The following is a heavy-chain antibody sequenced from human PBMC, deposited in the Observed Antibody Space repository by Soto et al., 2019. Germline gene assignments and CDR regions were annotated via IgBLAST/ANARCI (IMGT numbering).Heavy chain of an antibody. CDR1: GFTFSNYW. Sequence: GGSLRLSCATSGFTFSNYWMTLVSQAPGKGLEWVANIKQDGSEKYYVDSVKGRFTIARDNAKNSLYLQMNSLRAEDTAAYYCTRDLIILVVPAAHDYWGQGTVVTVSS. V-gene: IGHV3-7*01. CDR3: TRDLIILVVPAAHDY. CDR2: IKQDGSEK. J-gene: IGHJ4*02. D-gene: IGHD2-2*01.